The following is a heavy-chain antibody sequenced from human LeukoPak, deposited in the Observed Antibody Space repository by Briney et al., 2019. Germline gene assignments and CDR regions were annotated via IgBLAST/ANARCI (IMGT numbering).Heavy chain of an antibody. V-gene: IGHV1-3*01. D-gene: IGHD1-1*01. Sequence: ASVKVSCTASGYTFTSYAMHWVRQAPGQRLEWMGWINAGNGNTKYSQKFQGRVTITRDTSASTAYMELSSLRSEDTAVYYCARDRRLLDGKVPWFDPWGQGTLVTVFS. CDR3: ARDRRLLDGKVPWFDP. CDR2: INAGNGNT. J-gene: IGHJ5*02. CDR1: GYTFTSYA.